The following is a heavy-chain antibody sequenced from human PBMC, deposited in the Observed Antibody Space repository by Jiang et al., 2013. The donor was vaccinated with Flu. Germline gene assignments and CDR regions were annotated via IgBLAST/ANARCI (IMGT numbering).Heavy chain of an antibody. CDR3: ARNPMIYIYGGKPNQPLDY. CDR1: GYTFTSYA. V-gene: IGHV1-3*01. D-gene: IGHD4-23*01. J-gene: IGHJ4*02. Sequence: GAEVKKPGASVKVSCKASGYTFTSYAMHWVRQAPGQRLEWMGWINAGNGNTKYSQKFQGRVTITRDTSASTAYMELSSLRSEDTAVYYCARNPMIYIYGGKPNQPLDYWGQGTLVTVSS. CDR2: INAGNGNT.